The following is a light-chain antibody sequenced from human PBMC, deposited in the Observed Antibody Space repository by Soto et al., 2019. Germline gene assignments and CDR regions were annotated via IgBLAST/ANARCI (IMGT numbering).Light chain of an antibody. Sequence: QSVLTQPPSASGSPGQSVTISCTGTSSDVGGYNYVSWYQQHPGKATKLMIYEVSKRPSGVPDRFSGSKSGNTASLTVSGLQAEDEADYYSSSYAGSNNFVFGTGTKVTVL. J-gene: IGLJ1*01. CDR2: EVS. CDR1: SSDVGGYNY. V-gene: IGLV2-8*01. CDR3: SSYAGSNNFV.